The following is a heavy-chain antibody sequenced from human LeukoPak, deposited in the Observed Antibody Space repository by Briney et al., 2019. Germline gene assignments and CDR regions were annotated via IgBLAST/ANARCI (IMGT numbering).Heavy chain of an antibody. CDR3: GRSAGFVHFDH. V-gene: IGHV4-39*07. CDR2: INYYGKT. Sequence: SETLSLTCTVSGNSISSSSYYWVWIRQPPGKGLEWIGSINYYGKTYYNPSVKSRVTISVDTSKDQFSLMVRSVTAADTAVYYCGRSAGFVHFDHWGQGTLVTVTS. J-gene: IGHJ4*02. D-gene: IGHD3-16*01. CDR1: GNSISSSSYY.